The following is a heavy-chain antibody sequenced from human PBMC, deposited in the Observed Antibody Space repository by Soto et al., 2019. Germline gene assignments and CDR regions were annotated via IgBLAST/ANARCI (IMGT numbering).Heavy chain of an antibody. J-gene: IGHJ6*02. CDR3: ARAEQWLPYGMDV. V-gene: IGHV3-33*01. CDR2: IWYDGSNK. Sequence: GGSLRLSCAASGFTFSSYGMHWVRQAPGKGLEWVAVIWYDGSNKYYADSVKGRFTITRDNSKNTLYLQMNSLRAEDTAVYYCARAEQWLPYGMDVWGQGTTVTVSS. D-gene: IGHD6-19*01. CDR1: GFTFSSYG.